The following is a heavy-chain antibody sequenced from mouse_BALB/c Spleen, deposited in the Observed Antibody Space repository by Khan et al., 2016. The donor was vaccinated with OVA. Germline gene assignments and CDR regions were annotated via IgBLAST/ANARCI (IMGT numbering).Heavy chain of an antibody. CDR3: ARELRLGGFAY. J-gene: IGHJ3*01. CDR2: IWGDGST. D-gene: IGHD1-2*01. V-gene: IGHV2-6-7*01. Sequence: VQLHQSGPGLVAPSQSLSITCTVSGFSLTDYGVNWVRQPPGKGLEWLGMIWGDGSTDYNSALKSRLSISKDNSKSQVFLKMNSLQTDDTARYYCARELRLGGFAYWGQGTLVTVSA. CDR1: GFSLTDYG.